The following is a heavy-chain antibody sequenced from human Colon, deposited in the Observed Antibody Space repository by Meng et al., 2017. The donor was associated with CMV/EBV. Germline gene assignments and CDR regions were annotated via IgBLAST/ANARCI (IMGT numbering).Heavy chain of an antibody. D-gene: IGHD3-10*01. CDR3: AREKSSLYYHGMDV. V-gene: IGHV3-11*01. Sequence: GGSLEISCAASGFNLSDYYLNWIRQAPGKGLEWVAYRSNSGTYIKYADSVKGRFTISRDNAKKSLYLQMDSLRVEDTAVYYCAREKSSLYYHGMDVWGQGTTVTVSS. CDR2: RSNSGTYI. CDR1: GFNLSDYY. J-gene: IGHJ6*02.